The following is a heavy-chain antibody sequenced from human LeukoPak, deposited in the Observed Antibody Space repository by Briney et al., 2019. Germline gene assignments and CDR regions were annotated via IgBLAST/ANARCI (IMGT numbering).Heavy chain of an antibody. V-gene: IGHV3-66*01. CDR3: ARKVTPYYFDY. CDR2: IYSGGST. D-gene: IGHD2-21*02. J-gene: IGHJ4*02. CDR1: GFTVSSNY. Sequence: GGSLRLSCAASGFTVSSNYMSWVRQAPGKGLEWVSVIYSGGSTYYADSVKGRFTISRDNSKNTLYLQMNSLRAEDTAVYYCARKVTPYYFDYWGPGTLVTVPS.